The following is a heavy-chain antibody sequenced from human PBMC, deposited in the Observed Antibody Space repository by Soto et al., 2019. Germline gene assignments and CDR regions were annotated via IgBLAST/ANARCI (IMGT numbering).Heavy chain of an antibody. J-gene: IGHJ4*02. CDR1: GYTFTSYA. Sequence: ASVKVSCKASGYTFTSYAMHWVRQAPGQRLEWMGWINAGNGNTKYSQKFQGRVTITRDTSASTAYMELSSLRSEDTAVYYCARDGGYSYVYVLGFFDYAGKGTLVTVSS. D-gene: IGHD5-18*01. CDR2: INAGNGNT. CDR3: ARDGGYSYVYVLGFFDY. V-gene: IGHV1-3*01.